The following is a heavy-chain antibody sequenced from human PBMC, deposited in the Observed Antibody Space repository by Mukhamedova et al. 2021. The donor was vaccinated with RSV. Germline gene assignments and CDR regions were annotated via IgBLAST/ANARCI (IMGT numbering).Heavy chain of an antibody. CDR3: TRLVGATGAEDY. D-gene: IGHD1-26*01. Sequence: IRQPPGKSLEWIGNIFYSGNTYYNPSLKSRATISIDTSKNQFFLKLTSVTAADTAVYYCTRLVGATGAEDYWGQGTLVTGSS. V-gene: IGHV4-39*07. J-gene: IGHJ4*02. CDR2: IFYSGNT.